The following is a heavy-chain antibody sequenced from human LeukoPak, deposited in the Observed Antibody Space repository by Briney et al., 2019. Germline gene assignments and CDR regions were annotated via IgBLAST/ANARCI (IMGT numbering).Heavy chain of an antibody. D-gene: IGHD5-18*01. Sequence: GGSLRLSCAASGFTFSSYAMSWVRQAPGKGLEWVSAISGSGGSTYYADSVKGRSTISRDNSKNTLYLQMNSLRAEDTAVYYCAKGPPRLWLYLVDYWGQGTLVTVSS. CDR2: ISGSGGST. CDR1: GFTFSSYA. CDR3: AKGPPRLWLYLVDY. V-gene: IGHV3-23*01. J-gene: IGHJ4*02.